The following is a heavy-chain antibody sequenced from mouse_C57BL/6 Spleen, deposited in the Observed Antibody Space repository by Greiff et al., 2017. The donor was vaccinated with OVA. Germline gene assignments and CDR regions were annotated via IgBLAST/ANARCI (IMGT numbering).Heavy chain of an antibody. CDR3: ARHRDNSNYEYAMDY. CDR2: ISSGGSYT. V-gene: IGHV5-6*02. Sequence: DVKLVESGGDLVKPGGSLKLSCAASGFTFSSYGMSWVRQTPDKRLEWVATISSGGSYTYYPDSVKGRFTISRDNAKNTLYLQMSSLKSEDTAMYYCARHRDNSNYEYAMDYWGQGTSVTVSS. CDR1: GFTFSSYG. J-gene: IGHJ4*01. D-gene: IGHD2-5*01.